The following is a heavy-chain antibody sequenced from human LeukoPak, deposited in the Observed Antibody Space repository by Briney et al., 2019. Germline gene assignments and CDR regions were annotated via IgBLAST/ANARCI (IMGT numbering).Heavy chain of an antibody. D-gene: IGHD3-10*01. Sequence: ASVKVSCKASGYTFTSYGISWVRQAPGQGLEWMGWVSAYNGNTNYAQKLQGSVTMTTDTSTSTAYMELRSLRSDDTAVYYCARLHTGGSTDYWGQGTLVTVSS. J-gene: IGHJ4*02. CDR2: VSAYNGNT. CDR1: GYTFTSYG. V-gene: IGHV1-18*01. CDR3: ARLHTGGSTDY.